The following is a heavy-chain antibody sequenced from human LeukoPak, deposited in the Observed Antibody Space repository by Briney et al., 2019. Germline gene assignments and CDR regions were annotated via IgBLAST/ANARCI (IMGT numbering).Heavy chain of an antibody. J-gene: IGHJ5*02. D-gene: IGHD1-26*01. CDR2: VNERGGT. Sequence: SETLTLTCAVYIDSFSNYHWNWVRQPVAKGMEWLGEVNERGGTNISPSLRSRVILSVDTSKNQFSLKLISAPVADRAIIYLARSQGATVPQVGKNWFDPWGQGTRVTVSS. CDR1: IDSFSNYH. V-gene: IGHV4-34*01. CDR3: ARSQGATVPQVGKNWFDP.